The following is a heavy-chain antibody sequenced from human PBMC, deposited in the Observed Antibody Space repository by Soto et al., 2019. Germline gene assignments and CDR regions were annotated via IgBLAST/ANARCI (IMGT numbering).Heavy chain of an antibody. CDR2: IYYSGST. CDR3: ARRGSGGIAVAGTSFDY. CDR1: GDSISSSSYY. Sequence: QLQLEESGPGLVKPSETVSLTCTVSGDSISSSSYYWGWIRQPPGKGLEWIGTIYYSGSTYYNPSLKSRVTISVDTSKNQFSLKTSSVTAADTAVFYCARRGSGGIAVAGTSFDYWGQGTLVTVSS. J-gene: IGHJ4*02. V-gene: IGHV4-39*01. D-gene: IGHD6-19*01.